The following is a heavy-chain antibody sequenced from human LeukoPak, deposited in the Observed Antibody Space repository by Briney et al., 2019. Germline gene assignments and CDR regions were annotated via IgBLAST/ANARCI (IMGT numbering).Heavy chain of an antibody. Sequence: PGGSLRLSCAASGFTVSHNYMSWVRQAPGKGLEWVSVIYTDGSTYYADSVKGRFTISRDNSKNTLSLQMNSLRAEDTAVYYCARDYMDVWGKGTTVTVSS. V-gene: IGHV3-53*01. J-gene: IGHJ6*03. CDR1: GFTVSHNY. CDR3: ARDYMDV. CDR2: IYTDGST.